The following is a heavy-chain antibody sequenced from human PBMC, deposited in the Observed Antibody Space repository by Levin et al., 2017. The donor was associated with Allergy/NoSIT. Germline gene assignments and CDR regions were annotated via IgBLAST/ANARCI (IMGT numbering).Heavy chain of an antibody. CDR1: GFTFSDYY. CDR2: ISGETTYT. D-gene: IGHD4-17*01. J-gene: IGHJ4*02. Sequence: MTGGSLRLSCAASGFTFSDYYMSWIRQAPGKGLEWVSYISGETTYTDYADSVKGRFTISRDNAKTSLSLQMHSLRAEDTAVYYCARHDFGDFSYFDYWGQGILVTVSS. CDR3: ARHDFGDFSYFDY. V-gene: IGHV3-11*03.